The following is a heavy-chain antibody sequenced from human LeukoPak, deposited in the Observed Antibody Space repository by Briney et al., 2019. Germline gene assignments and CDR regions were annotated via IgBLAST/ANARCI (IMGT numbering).Heavy chain of an antibody. Sequence: ASVKVSCKASGYTFTNYAISWVRQAPGQGLEWVGWISAYNGNTNYAQKLQGRVTMTTDTSTSTAYMDLRSLRSDDTAVYYCARVRNSGFRYVDSWGQGTLDTVSS. D-gene: IGHD5-12*01. J-gene: IGHJ4*02. CDR2: ISAYNGNT. CDR1: GYTFTNYA. CDR3: ARVRNSGFRYVDS. V-gene: IGHV1-18*01.